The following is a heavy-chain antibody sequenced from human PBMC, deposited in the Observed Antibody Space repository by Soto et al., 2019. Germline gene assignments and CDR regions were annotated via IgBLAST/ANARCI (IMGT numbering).Heavy chain of an antibody. D-gene: IGHD4-17*01. J-gene: IGHJ6*02. Sequence: SETLSLTCTVSSGPDRSHNWGWIRQRPGRGLEWIGYVYYTGDTAYNPSLRGRVTISADTSTNDISLTLNSVTAADTAVYYCVRQGIDYLHGLVDVWGQGTTVTVSS. CDR3: VRQGIDYLHGLVDV. CDR1: SGPDRSHN. CDR2: VYYTGDT. V-gene: IGHV4-59*08.